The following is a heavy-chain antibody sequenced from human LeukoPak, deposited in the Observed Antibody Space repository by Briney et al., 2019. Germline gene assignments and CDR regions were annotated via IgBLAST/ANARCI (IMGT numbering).Heavy chain of an antibody. V-gene: IGHV3-48*03. CDR2: ISSSGSTI. J-gene: IGHJ4*02. CDR3: ARDLGSSGSPGGVDY. D-gene: IGHD6-19*01. CDR1: GFTFSSYE. Sequence: PGGSLRLSCAASGFTFSSYEMNWVHQAPGKGLEWVSYISSSGSTIYYADSVKGRFTISRDNAKNSLYLQMNSLIAEDAAVYYCARDLGSSGSPGGVDYWGQGTLVTVSS.